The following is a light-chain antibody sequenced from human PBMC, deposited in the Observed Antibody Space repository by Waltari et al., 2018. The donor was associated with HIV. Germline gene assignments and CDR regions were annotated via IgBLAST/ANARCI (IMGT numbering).Light chain of an antibody. J-gene: IGLJ1*01. Sequence: QSVLTQPPSVSAAPGQKVTISCSGSNSNIGNNYVSWYQQLPGTHPKLLIYDKNKRPSGIPDRFSGYKSGTSATLGSTGLQTGDEADYYCGTWDSSLSAYVFGTGTKVTVL. CDR2: DKN. CDR3: GTWDSSLSAYV. CDR1: NSNIGNNY. V-gene: IGLV1-51*01.